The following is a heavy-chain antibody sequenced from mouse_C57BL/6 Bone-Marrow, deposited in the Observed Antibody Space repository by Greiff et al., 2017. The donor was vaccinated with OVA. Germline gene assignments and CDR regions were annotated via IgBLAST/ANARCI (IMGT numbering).Heavy chain of an antibody. CDR1: GYSFTGYY. Sequence: VQLQQSGPELVKPGASVKISCKASGYSFTGYYMNWVKQSPEKSLEWIGEINPSTGGTTYNQKFKAKATLTVDNSSRTAYMKLKSMTYVDSAVYYCARSGYGYVDGEPLYAHWGQGTLVTVSA. J-gene: IGHJ3*01. V-gene: IGHV1-42*01. CDR2: INPSTGGT. D-gene: IGHD2-2*01. CDR3: ARSGYGYVDGEPLYAH.